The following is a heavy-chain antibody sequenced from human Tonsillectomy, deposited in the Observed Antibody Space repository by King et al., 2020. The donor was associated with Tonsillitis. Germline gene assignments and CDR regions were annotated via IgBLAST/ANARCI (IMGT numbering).Heavy chain of an antibody. J-gene: IGHJ4*02. V-gene: IGHV3-74*02. CDR2: INSDGSST. CDR3: ARGEGFEADY. Sequence: VQLVESGGGLVQPGGSLRLSCAASGFTFSSYWMNWVRQAPGKGLVWVSRINSDGSSTSCAASVKGRFTITRANAKNTLYLQMNSLRAEDTAVYYCARGEGFEADYWGQGTLVTVSS. CDR1: GFTFSSYW. D-gene: IGHD3-10*01.